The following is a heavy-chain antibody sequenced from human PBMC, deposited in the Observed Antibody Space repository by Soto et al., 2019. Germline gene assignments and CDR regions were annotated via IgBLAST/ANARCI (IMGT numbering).Heavy chain of an antibody. V-gene: IGHV3-7*04. J-gene: IGHJ4*02. CDR2: INPDGSER. Sequence: EVQLVESGGGVVQPGGSLRLFCAASGFTFGTYWMTCFRQPPGEGLECVADINPDGSERYYVDSVEGRFTISRDNAQYSLYLHMNSLRAEDTAVYCCATDLNGEQYWGQGTLVTVSS. D-gene: IGHD3-10*01. CDR1: GFTFGTYW. CDR3: ATDLNGEQY.